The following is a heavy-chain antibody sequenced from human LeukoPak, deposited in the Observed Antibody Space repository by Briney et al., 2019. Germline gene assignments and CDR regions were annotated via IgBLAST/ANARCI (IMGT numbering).Heavy chain of an antibody. J-gene: IGHJ6*04. V-gene: IGHV4-30-2*01. CDR3: ARIRLRGPYYYGMDV. Sequence: PSETLSLTCAVSGGPISSGGYSWSWIRQPPGKGLEWIGYIYHSGSTYYNPSLKSRVTISVDRSKNQFSLKLSSVTAADTAVCYCARIRLRGPYYYGMDVWGKGTTVTVSS. CDR1: GGPISSGGYS. D-gene: IGHD4-17*01. CDR2: IYHSGST.